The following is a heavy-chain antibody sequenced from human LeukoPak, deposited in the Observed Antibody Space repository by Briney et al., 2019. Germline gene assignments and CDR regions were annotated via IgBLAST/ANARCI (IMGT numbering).Heavy chain of an antibody. Sequence: GGSLRLSCAASGFTFSSYWMHWVRQAPGKGLVWVSRINSDGSSTSYADSVKGRFTISRDNAKNTLYLQMNSPRAEDTAVYYCARAEKSAYTAHNWFDPWGQGTLVIVSS. V-gene: IGHV3-74*01. D-gene: IGHD4-11*01. J-gene: IGHJ5*02. CDR3: ARAEKSAYTAHNWFDP. CDR1: GFTFSSYW. CDR2: INSDGSST.